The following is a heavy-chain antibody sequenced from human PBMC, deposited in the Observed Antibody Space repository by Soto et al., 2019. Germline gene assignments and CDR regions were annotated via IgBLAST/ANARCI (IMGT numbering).Heavy chain of an antibody. CDR1: GGSISNFY. CDR2: VFYSGSS. V-gene: IGHV4-59*01. CDR3: ARIKRGYSYGSIIDY. D-gene: IGHD5-18*01. J-gene: IGHJ4*02. Sequence: QVRLHASGPGLVKPSETLSLTCFVSGGSISNFYWGWIRQPPGKGLEWIGYVFYSGSSTYNPSLQSRVTISVETSQNLFSLKVRSVTAADTAIYYCARIKRGYSYGSIIDYWGQGILVPVSS.